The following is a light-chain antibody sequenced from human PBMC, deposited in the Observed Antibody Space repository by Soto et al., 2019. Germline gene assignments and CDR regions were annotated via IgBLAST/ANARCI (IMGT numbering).Light chain of an antibody. CDR2: KAS. V-gene: IGKV1-5*03. CDR3: QQYDTYMWT. J-gene: IGKJ1*01. Sequence: DIQMTQSPSTLSASVGDRVTITCRASQSITTWLAWYQHKPGKAPKLLIYKASSLESGVPSRFSGSGSGTEFTLTISSLQPDDFATYFCQQYDTYMWTFGQGTKVEIK. CDR1: QSITTW.